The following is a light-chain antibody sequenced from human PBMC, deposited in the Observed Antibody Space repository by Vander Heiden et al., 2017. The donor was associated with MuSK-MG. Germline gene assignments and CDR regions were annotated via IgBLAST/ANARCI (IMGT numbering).Light chain of an antibody. V-gene: IGKV1-5*03. CDR1: QSISSW. CDR3: QQYNTYSPTWT. Sequence: DIQMTQSPSTLSASVGDRVTITCRASQSISSWLAWYQQKPGKAPKLLIYKASSLESGVPSRFSGSGYGTEFTLTISSLQPEDFATYYCQQYNTYSPTWTFGQGTMVEIK. CDR2: KAS. J-gene: IGKJ1*01.